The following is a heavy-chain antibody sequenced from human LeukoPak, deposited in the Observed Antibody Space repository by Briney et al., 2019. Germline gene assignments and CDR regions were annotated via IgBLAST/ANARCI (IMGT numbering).Heavy chain of an antibody. CDR1: GGTFSSYA. V-gene: IGHV1-69*13. CDR3: ARGKGEVAIGYSYDHAFDI. Sequence: SVKVSCKASGGTFSSYAISWVRQAPGQGLEWMGGIIPIFGTANYAQKFQGRVTITADESTSTAYMELSSLRSEDTAVYYCARGKGEVAIGYSYDHAFDIWGQGTMVTVSS. D-gene: IGHD5-18*01. J-gene: IGHJ3*02. CDR2: IIPIFGTA.